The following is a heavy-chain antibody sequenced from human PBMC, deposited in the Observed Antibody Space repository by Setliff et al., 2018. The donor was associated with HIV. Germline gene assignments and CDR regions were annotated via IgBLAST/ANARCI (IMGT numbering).Heavy chain of an antibody. D-gene: IGHD3-22*01. CDR1: GGSISSDSSS. CDR3: ARDGDTSGYFHYMDV. V-gene: IGHV4-31*03. J-gene: IGHJ6*03. Sequence: SSETLSLTCTVSGGSISSDSSSWTWIRQHPGKGLEWIGCIFNSGSTHYKPSLKSRLTISLDTSKSQFSLSLSSVTAADTAVYYCARDGDTSGYFHYMDVWGKGTAVTVSS. CDR2: IFNSGST.